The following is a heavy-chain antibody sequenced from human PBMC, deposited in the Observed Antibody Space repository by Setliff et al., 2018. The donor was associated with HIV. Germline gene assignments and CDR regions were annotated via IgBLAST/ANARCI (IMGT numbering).Heavy chain of an antibody. CDR2: ISSSSTHI. J-gene: IGHJ3*02. V-gene: IGHV3-21*04. CDR3: ARDTGWKIDI. D-gene: IGHD1-1*01. Sequence: PGGSLRLSCTASGFAFNTYTMNWVRQAPGKGLEWVSSISSSSTHIYYADSVKGRFTISRDNAKSSLYLQMNSLRAEDTAVYYCARDTGWKIDIWGQGTMVTVSS. CDR1: GFAFNTYT.